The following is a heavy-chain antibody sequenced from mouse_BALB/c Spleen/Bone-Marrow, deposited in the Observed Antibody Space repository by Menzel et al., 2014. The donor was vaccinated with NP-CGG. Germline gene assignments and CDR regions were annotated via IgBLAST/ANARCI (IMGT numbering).Heavy chain of an antibody. CDR1: GFTFSSYG. D-gene: IGHD2-4*01. CDR3: ARHDYDEENFDY. J-gene: IGHJ2*01. V-gene: IGHV5-6*01. Sequence: EVQRVESGGDLVEPGGSLKLSCAASGFTFSSYGMSWVRQTPDKRLEWVATISSGGSYTYYPDSVKGRFTISRDNAKNTLYLQMSSLKSEDTAMYYCARHDYDEENFDYWGQGTTLTVSS. CDR2: ISSGGSYT.